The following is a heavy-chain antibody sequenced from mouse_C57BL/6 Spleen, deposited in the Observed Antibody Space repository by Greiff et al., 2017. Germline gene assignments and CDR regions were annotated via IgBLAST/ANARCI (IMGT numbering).Heavy chain of an antibody. CDR2: ISYDGSN. V-gene: IGHV3-6*01. D-gene: IGHD2-4*01. J-gene: IGHJ3*01. CDR3: ASGDYDYRFAY. CDR1: GYSITSGYY. Sequence: EVQLVESGPGLVKPSQSLSLTCSVTGYSITSGYYWNWIRQFPGNKLEWMGYISYDGSNNYNPSLKNRISITRDTPKNQFFLKLNSVTTEDTATYYCASGDYDYRFAYWGQGTLVTVSA.